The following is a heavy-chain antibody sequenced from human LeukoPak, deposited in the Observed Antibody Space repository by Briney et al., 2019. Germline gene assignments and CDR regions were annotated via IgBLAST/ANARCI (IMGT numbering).Heavy chain of an antibody. V-gene: IGHV3-48*04. CDR2: ISSSGTII. J-gene: IGHJ4*02. CDR3: ARAMTS. CDR1: GYTFNNAW. Sequence: GGSLRLSCTASGYTFNNAWMNWVRQAPGKGLEWVSHISSSGTIIYYADSVKGRFTISRDNAKNSLYLQMNSLRAEDTAVYYCARAMTSWGQGTLVTVSS. D-gene: IGHD4-11*01.